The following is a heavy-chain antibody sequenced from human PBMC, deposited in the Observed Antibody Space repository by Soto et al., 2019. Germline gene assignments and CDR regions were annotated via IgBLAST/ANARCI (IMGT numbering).Heavy chain of an antibody. D-gene: IGHD3-3*01. Sequence: GGSLRLSCAASGFTFSSYAMSWVRQAPGKGLEWVSAISGSGGSTYYADSVKGRFTISRDNSKNTLYLQMNSLRAEDTAVYYCAKERGVEDDFWSGYYQQKSGFDYWGQGTLVTVSS. CDR3: AKERGVEDDFWSGYYQQKSGFDY. CDR2: ISGSGGST. V-gene: IGHV3-23*01. J-gene: IGHJ4*02. CDR1: GFTFSSYA.